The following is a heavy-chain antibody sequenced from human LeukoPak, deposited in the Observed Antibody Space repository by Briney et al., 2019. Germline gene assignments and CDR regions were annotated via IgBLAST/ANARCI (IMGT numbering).Heavy chain of an antibody. CDR1: GFTFSSHS. CDR2: ISSSSSYI. CDR3: AREIGGYSSSGYNWFDP. V-gene: IGHV3-21*01. D-gene: IGHD6-6*01. Sequence: GGSLSLFCTPSGFTFSSHSMNWLRQPPGKGVEGVSSISSSSSYIYYADSVKGRFTISRDNAKNSLYLQMNSLRAEDTAVYYGAREIGGYSSSGYNWFDPWGQGTLVTVSS. J-gene: IGHJ5*02.